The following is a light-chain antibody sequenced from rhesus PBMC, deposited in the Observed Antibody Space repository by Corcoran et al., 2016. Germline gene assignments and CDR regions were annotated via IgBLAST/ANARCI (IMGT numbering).Light chain of an antibody. V-gene: IGKV1-22*01. Sequence: DIQMTQSPSSLSTSVGDTVTITCRASQSISSWLDWYQQKPGKAPKLLIYKASILQSGVPSRFSGSGSWTDFTLTISSLQPEDFATYYCLQYSNSPFTFGPGTKLDIK. CDR2: KAS. CDR3: LQYSNSPFT. CDR1: QSISSW. J-gene: IGKJ3*01.